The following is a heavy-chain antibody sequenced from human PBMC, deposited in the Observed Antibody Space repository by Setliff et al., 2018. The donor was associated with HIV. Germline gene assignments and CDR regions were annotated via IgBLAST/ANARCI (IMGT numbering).Heavy chain of an antibody. CDR1: GRTFTSYA. Sequence: ASVKVSCKASGRTFTSYAINWVRQAPGQGLEWMGGIIPIFSTSNYAQRFQGRVTITADESTSTAYMELYNLRSEDTAMYYCTRGRGIIGALVYWGQGTLVTVS. CDR3: TRGRGIIGALVY. V-gene: IGHV1-69*13. CDR2: IIPIFSTS. D-gene: IGHD2-21*01. J-gene: IGHJ4*02.